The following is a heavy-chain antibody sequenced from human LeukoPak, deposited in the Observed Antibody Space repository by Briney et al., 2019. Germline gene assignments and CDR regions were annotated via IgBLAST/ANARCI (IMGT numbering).Heavy chain of an antibody. V-gene: IGHV1-69*13. CDR2: IIPIFGTA. CDR1: GYTFTSYG. J-gene: IGHJ5*02. D-gene: IGHD6-13*01. CDR3: ARDSGIAAEA. Sequence: SVKVSCKASGYTFTSYGISWVRQAPGQGLEWMGGIIPIFGTANYAQKFQGRVTITADESTSTAYMELRSLRSDDTAVYYCARDSGIAAEAWGQGTLVTVSS.